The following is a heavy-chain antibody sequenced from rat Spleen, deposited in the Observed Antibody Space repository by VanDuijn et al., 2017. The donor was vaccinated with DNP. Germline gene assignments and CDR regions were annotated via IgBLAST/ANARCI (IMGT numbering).Heavy chain of an antibody. CDR3: ARRMYSGPTGYFDY. V-gene: IGHV1-43*01. D-gene: IGHD1-1*01. CDR1: GYTFTTYY. J-gene: IGHJ2*01. CDR2: INMGSGGT. Sequence: QVQLQQSGAELAKPGSSVMISCRASGYTFTTYYIGWIKQTTRQGLEFIGYINMGSGGTNYNEKFKGKATLTVGKSSSTAFMQLSSLTPDDSAVYYCARRMYSGPTGYFDYWGQGVMVTVSS.